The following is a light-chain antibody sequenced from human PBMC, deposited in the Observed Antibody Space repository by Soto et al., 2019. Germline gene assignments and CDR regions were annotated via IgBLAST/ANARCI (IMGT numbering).Light chain of an antibody. CDR2: TAS. V-gene: IGKV1-NL1*01. J-gene: IGKJ4*01. Sequence: DIQMTQSPPSLSASIGDRVSITCRASQVIKTSLAWYQKKPGEPPQLLIFTASRSEGGVPSRFRGSGSGTYFTLTSTGLQPEDFAAYYCQQYDNGPLTFGGGTEVE. CDR1: QVIKTS. CDR3: QQYDNGPLT.